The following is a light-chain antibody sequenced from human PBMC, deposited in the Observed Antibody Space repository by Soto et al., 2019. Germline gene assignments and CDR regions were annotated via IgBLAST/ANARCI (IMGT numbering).Light chain of an antibody. V-gene: IGKV3-20*01. CDR1: QSINSN. Sequence: TQSPATLSVSPGDRATLSCRASQSINSNLAWYQQQPGQAPRLLISGASSRATGIPDRFSGSGSGTDFTLTISRLEPEDFAVYYCQQYGNSPPWTFGQGTKVDIK. J-gene: IGKJ1*01. CDR2: GAS. CDR3: QQYGNSPPWT.